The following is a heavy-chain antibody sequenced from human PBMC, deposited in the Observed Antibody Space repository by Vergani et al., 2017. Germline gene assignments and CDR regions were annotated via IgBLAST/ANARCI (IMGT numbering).Heavy chain of an antibody. D-gene: IGHD1-7*01. CDR2: ISGSGGST. J-gene: IGHJ5*02. Sequence: EVQLLESGGGLVQPGGSLRLSCAASGFTFSSYAMSWVRQAPGKGLEWVSAISGSGGSTYYADSVKGRFTISRDNSKNTLYLQWNSLRAEDTAVYYCAKSLGNWNYGSWFDPWGQGTLVTVSS. CDR1: GFTFSSYA. CDR3: AKSLGNWNYGSWFDP. V-gene: IGHV3-23*01.